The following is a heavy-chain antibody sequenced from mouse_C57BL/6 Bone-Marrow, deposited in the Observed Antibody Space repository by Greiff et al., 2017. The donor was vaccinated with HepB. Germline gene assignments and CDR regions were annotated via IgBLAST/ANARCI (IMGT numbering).Heavy chain of an antibody. Sequence: EVKVVESEGGLVQPGSSMKLSCTASGFTFSDYYMAWVRQVPEKGLEWVANINYDGSSTYYLDSLKSRFIISRDNAKNILYLQMSSLKSEDTATYYCARAGGDYDYENWYFDVWGTGTTVTVSS. CDR1: GFTFSDYY. CDR2: INYDGSST. J-gene: IGHJ1*03. V-gene: IGHV5-16*01. CDR3: ARAGGDYDYENWYFDV. D-gene: IGHD2-4*01.